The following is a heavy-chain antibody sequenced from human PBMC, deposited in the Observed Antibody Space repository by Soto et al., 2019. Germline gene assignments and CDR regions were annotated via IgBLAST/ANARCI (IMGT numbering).Heavy chain of an antibody. Sequence: SETLSLTCAVYGGSFSGYYWSWIRQPPGKGLEWIGEINHSGSTNYNPSLKSRVTISVDTSKNQFSLKLSSVTAADTAVYYCARFLGSHYYYYYGMDVWGQGTTVTVSS. CDR1: GGSFSGYY. J-gene: IGHJ6*02. CDR3: ARFLGSHYYYYYGMDV. CDR2: INHSGST. V-gene: IGHV4-34*01. D-gene: IGHD1-26*01.